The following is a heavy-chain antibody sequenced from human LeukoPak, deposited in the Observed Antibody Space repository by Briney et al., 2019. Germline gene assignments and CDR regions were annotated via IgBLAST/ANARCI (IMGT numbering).Heavy chain of an antibody. CDR2: IKQDGSEK. V-gene: IGHV3-7*03. J-gene: IGHJ4*02. Sequence: GGSLRLSCAASGFTFSNYWMSWVRQAPGKGLEWVANIKQDGSEKYYVDSVKGRFTIFRDNAKNSLYLQMNSLRVEDTAFYYCAKDNRRHYTSGPNPDSLHWGQGALVTVSS. CDR3: AKDNRRHYTSGPNPDSLH. CDR1: GFTFSNYW. D-gene: IGHD6-19*01.